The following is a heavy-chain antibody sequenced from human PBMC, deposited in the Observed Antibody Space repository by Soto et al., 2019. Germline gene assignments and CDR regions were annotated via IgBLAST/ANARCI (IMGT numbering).Heavy chain of an antibody. V-gene: IGHV5-10-1*04. D-gene: IGHD5-12*01. J-gene: IGHJ5*02. CDR3: ARAGYSGYDWFDP. CDR2: IDPSDSYT. Sequence: GESLKISCKGSGYSFTSHWISCVRQLPGKGLERMGRIDPSDSYTNYSPSFQGQVTISADKSISTAYLQWSSLKASDTSMYYCARAGYSGYDWFDPWGQGTLVTVSS. CDR1: GYSFTSHW.